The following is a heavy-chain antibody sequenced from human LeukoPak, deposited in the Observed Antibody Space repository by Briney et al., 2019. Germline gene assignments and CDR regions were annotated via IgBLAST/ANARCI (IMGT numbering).Heavy chain of an antibody. CDR3: ARVRGVTDFYDSRGAFDI. Sequence: ASVKVSCKASGYTFTSYYMHWVRQAPGQGLEWMGIINPSGGGTSYAQKFQGRVTMTRDMSTSTVYMELSSLRSEDTAVYYCARVRGVTDFYDSRGAFDIWGQGTMVTVSS. J-gene: IGHJ3*02. V-gene: IGHV1-46*01. CDR2: INPSGGGT. CDR1: GYTFTSYY. D-gene: IGHD3-22*01.